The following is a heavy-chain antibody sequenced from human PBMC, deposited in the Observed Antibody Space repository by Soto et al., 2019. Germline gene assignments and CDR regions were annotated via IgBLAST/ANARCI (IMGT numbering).Heavy chain of an antibody. CDR1: GGTFSSYT. CDR3: AREEYYYGSGAFFDY. J-gene: IGHJ4*02. CDR2: IIPILGIA. D-gene: IGHD3-10*01. V-gene: IGHV1-69*08. Sequence: QVQLVQSGAEVKKPGSSVKVSCKASGGTFSSYTISWVRQAPGQGLEWMGRIIPILGIANYAQKFQGRVTXTXXXSXXTAYMERSSLRSEDTAVYYCAREEYYYGSGAFFDYWGQGTLVTVSS.